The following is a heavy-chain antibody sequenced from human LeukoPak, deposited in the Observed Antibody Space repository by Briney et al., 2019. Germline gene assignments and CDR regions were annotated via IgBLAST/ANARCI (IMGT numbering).Heavy chain of an antibody. Sequence: PGGSLRLSCAASGFTFDDYAMHWVRHAPGEGLEWVSGISWNSGSMGYADSVKGRFTISRDNAKNSLYLQMNSLRAEDTALYYCAKAQTPLVRGGEDYWGQGTLVTVSS. V-gene: IGHV3-9*01. CDR3: AKAQTPLVRGGEDY. D-gene: IGHD5-18*01. CDR1: GFTFDDYA. CDR2: ISWNSGSM. J-gene: IGHJ4*02.